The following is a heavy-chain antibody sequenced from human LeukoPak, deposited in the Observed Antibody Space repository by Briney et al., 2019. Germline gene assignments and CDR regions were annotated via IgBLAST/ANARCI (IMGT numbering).Heavy chain of an antibody. CDR1: GFTFSSYA. CDR3: AKRAGGYSGYGSLVSDY. Sequence: GGSLRLSCAASGFTFSSYAMHWVRQAPGKGLEWVAVISYDGSNKYYADSVKGRFTISRDNSKNTLYLQMNSLRAEDTAVYYCAKRAGGYSGYGSLVSDYWGQGTLVTVSS. D-gene: IGHD5-12*01. CDR2: ISYDGSNK. V-gene: IGHV3-30-3*02. J-gene: IGHJ4*02.